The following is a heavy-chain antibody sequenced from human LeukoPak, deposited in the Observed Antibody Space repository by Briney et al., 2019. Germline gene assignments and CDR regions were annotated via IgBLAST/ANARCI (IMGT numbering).Heavy chain of an antibody. Sequence: ASVKVSCKASGYTFTGYYIHWVRQAPGQGLEWMGRINPNSGGTNYAQKFQGRVTMTRDTSISTAYMELSRLRSDDTAVYYCARARYYDSSGYYYEGDDWFDPWGQGTLVTVSS. D-gene: IGHD3-22*01. CDR3: ARARYYDSSGYYYEGDDWFDP. CDR1: GYTFTGYY. V-gene: IGHV1-2*06. J-gene: IGHJ5*02. CDR2: INPNSGGT.